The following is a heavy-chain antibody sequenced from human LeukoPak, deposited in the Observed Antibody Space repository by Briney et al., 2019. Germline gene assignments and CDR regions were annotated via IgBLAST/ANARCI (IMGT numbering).Heavy chain of an antibody. D-gene: IGHD5-12*01. V-gene: IGHV4-39*01. J-gene: IGHJ4*02. CDR1: GGSISSSTYY. Sequence: PSETLSLTCTVSGGSISSSTYYWGWIRQPPGKALEWIGNLYYSGSTYYNPSLKSRVTISVDTSKNQLSLKLSSVTAADTALYYCARQAISGYDPPPFDSWGQGTLVTVSS. CDR3: ARQAISGYDPPPFDS. CDR2: LYYSGST.